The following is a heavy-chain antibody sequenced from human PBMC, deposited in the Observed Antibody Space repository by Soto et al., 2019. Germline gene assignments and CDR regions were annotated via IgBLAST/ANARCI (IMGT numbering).Heavy chain of an antibody. CDR2: ISSSSSYT. CDR3: ARTASTSIIPNWFDP. V-gene: IGHV3-11*06. CDR1: GFTFSDYY. D-gene: IGHD2-21*02. J-gene: IGHJ5*02. Sequence: GGSLRLSXAASGFTFSDYYMSWIRQAPGKGLEWVSYISSSSSYTNYADSVKGRFTISRDNAKNSLYLQMNSLRAEDTAVYYCARTASTSIIPNWFDPWGQGTLVTVSS.